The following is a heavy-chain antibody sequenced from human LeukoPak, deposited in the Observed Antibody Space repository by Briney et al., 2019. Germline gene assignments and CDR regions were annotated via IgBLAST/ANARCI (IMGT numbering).Heavy chain of an antibody. D-gene: IGHD5-18*01. CDR2: IYYSGST. CDR3: ANMGYSYAPGLFDP. Sequence: SETLSLTCTASGGSISSSSYYWGWIRQPPGKGLELIGSIYYSGSTYYNPSLKSRVSMSVDTSKNQFSLKLSSVTAADTAVYYCANMGYSYAPGLFDPWGQGTLVTVSS. V-gene: IGHV4-39*07. CDR1: GGSISSSSYY. J-gene: IGHJ5*02.